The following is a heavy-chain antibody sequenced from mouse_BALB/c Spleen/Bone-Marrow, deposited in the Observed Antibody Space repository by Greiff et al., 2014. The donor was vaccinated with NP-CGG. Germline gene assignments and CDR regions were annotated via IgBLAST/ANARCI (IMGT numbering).Heavy chain of an antibody. CDR3: AKPEDGYAMDY. CDR2: IWGDGST. J-gene: IGHJ4*01. V-gene: IGHV2-3*01. D-gene: IGHD2-3*01. CDR1: GFSLTSNG. Sequence: VKLVESGPGLVAPSQSLSITSTVSGFSLTSNGVSWIRQPPGKGLEWLGVIWGDGSTKYHSALISRLSFTKDNSKSRVFLKLNSLHTDDTATYYCAKPEDGYAMDYWGQGTSVTVSS.